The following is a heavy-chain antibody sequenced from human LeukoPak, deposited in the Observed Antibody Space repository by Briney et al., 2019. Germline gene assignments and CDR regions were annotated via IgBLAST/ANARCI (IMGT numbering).Heavy chain of an antibody. CDR3: ARDVSGSYSTPGY. D-gene: IGHD1-26*01. CDR2: ISGSGGST. J-gene: IGHJ4*02. V-gene: IGHV3-23*01. Sequence: PGGSLRLSCAASGFTFSSYAMRWVRQAPGKGLEWVSAISGSGGSTYYADSVKGRFTISRDNSKNTPYLQMNSLRAEDTAVYYCARDVSGSYSTPGYWGQGTLVTVSS. CDR1: GFTFSSYA.